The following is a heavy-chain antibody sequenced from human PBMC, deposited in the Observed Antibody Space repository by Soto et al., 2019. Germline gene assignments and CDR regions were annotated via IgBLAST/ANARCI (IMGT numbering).Heavy chain of an antibody. CDR1: GGSISSYY. V-gene: IGHV4-59*01. CDR3: ARGGRALPFDY. D-gene: IGHD1-26*01. Sequence: PSETLSLSFTVSGGSISSYYWSWIRQPPGKGLEWIVYIYYSGSTNYNPSLKSRVTISVDTSKNQFSLKLSSVTAADTAVYYCARGGRALPFDYWGQGTLVTVS. CDR2: IYYSGST. J-gene: IGHJ4*02.